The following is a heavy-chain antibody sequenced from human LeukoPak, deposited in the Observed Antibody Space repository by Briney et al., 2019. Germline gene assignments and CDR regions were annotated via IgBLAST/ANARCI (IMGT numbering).Heavy chain of an antibody. CDR3: ARDHYESGRFEDY. D-gene: IGHD3-10*01. CDR1: GFTFSRFW. Sequence: GGSLRLSCAASGFTFSRFWMHWVRQGPGKGLVWVSSIKTDGSSTAYADSVKGRFTISRDNAKNTLYLQMNSLRAEDTALYYCARDHYESGRFEDYWGQGTLVTVSS. CDR2: IKTDGSST. V-gene: IGHV3-74*01. J-gene: IGHJ4*02.